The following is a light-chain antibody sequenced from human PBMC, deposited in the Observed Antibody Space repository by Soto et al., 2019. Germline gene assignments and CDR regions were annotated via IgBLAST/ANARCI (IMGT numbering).Light chain of an antibody. CDR3: ATWDDSLNGDV. Sequence: QSVLTQSPSTSGTPGQRVTISCFGSNSNIGTNTVSWYQQVPGTAPKLLIYSTNWRPSGVPDRFSGSKSDTSASLAISGLQSEDEADYYCATWDDSLNGDVFGSGTQLTVL. J-gene: IGLJ7*01. CDR2: STN. V-gene: IGLV1-44*01. CDR1: NSNIGTNT.